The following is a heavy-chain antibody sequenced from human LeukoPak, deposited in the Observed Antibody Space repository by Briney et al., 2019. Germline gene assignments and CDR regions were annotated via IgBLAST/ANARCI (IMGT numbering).Heavy chain of an antibody. CDR1: GYTFISYG. CDR3: ARDSYDSSGYYLSSDY. D-gene: IGHD3-22*01. V-gene: IGHV1-18*01. Sequence: GASVKVSCKASGYTFISYGISWVRQAPGQGLEWMGWISAYNGNTNYAQKLQGRVTMTTDTSTSTAYMELRSLRSDDTAVYYCARDSYDSSGYYLSSDYWGQGTLVTVSS. CDR2: ISAYNGNT. J-gene: IGHJ4*02.